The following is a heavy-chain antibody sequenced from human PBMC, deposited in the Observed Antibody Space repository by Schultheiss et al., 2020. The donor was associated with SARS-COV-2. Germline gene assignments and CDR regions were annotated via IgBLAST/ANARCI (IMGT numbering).Heavy chain of an antibody. CDR1: GFTFSDYY. CDR3: AKEIAARPNYFDY. V-gene: IGHV3-11*04. D-gene: IGHD6-6*01. Sequence: GESLKISCAASGFTFSDYYMSWIRQAPGKGLEWVSYISSSGSTIYYADSVKGRFTISRDNAKNSLYLQMNSLRAEDTAVYYCAKEIAARPNYFDYWGQGTLVTVSS. CDR2: ISSSGSTI. J-gene: IGHJ4*02.